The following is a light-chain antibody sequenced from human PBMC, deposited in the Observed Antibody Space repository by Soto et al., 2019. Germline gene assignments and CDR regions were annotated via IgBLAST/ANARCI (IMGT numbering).Light chain of an antibody. CDR2: GAF. Sequence: EIVLTQSPATLSLSPGERATLSCRASPSVTNYLAWYQQKPGQPPRILIYGAFNRAAGIPARFSGSGSGTDSTLTISSLQPQDSAMYYCQQYLISVTLGQGTRLEIK. J-gene: IGKJ5*01. V-gene: IGKV3-11*01. CDR1: PSVTNY. CDR3: QQYLISVT.